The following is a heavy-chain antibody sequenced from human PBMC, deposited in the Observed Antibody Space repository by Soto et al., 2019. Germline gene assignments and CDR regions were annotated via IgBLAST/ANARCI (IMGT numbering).Heavy chain of an antibody. J-gene: IGHJ3*02. D-gene: IGHD5-12*01. CDR2: ISYDGSNK. CDR3: AKDHELQWLLFMDDAFDI. V-gene: IGHV3-30*18. Sequence: QVQLVESGGGVVQPGRSLRLSCAASGFTFSSYGMHWVRQAPGKGLEWVAVISYDGSNKYYADSVKGRFTISRDNSKNTQXLQMNSLRAEETAVYYCAKDHELQWLLFMDDAFDIWGQGTMVTVSS. CDR1: GFTFSSYG.